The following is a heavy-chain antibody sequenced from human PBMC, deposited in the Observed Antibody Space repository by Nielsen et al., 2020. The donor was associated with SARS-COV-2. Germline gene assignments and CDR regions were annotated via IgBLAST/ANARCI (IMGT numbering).Heavy chain of an antibody. Sequence: ASVKVSCKASGYTFTDYYIHWVRQAPGQGLEWMGRINPYSGGTNYAQKLQGRVTMTTDTSTSTAYMELRSLRSDDTAVYYCARDRVFGVVITGYYYYYGMDVWGQGTTVTVSS. V-gene: IGHV1-2*06. CDR1: GYTFTDYY. D-gene: IGHD3-3*01. J-gene: IGHJ6*02. CDR2: INPYSGGT. CDR3: ARDRVFGVVITGYYYYYGMDV.